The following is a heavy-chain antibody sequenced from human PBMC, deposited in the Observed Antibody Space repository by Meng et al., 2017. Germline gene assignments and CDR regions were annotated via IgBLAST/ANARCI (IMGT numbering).Heavy chain of an antibody. Sequence: SETLSLTCAVYGGSFSGYYWSWIRQPPGKGLEWIGEINHSGSTNYNPSLKSRVTISVDTSKNQFSLKLSPVTAADTAVYYCARGLVGFYNWFDPWGQGTLVTVSS. CDR2: INHSGST. V-gene: IGHV4-34*01. D-gene: IGHD2-8*02. CDR1: GGSFSGYY. CDR3: ARGLVGFYNWFDP. J-gene: IGHJ5*02.